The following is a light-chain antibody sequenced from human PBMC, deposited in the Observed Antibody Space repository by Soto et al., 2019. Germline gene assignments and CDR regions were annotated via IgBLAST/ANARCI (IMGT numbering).Light chain of an antibody. V-gene: IGKV3-15*01. CDR1: QSVSSS. CDR3: QQYSDWPPLT. CDR2: DAS. Sequence: EIVMTQSPGTLSVSPGERATLSCRASQSVSSSLAWYQHKPGQAPRLLIYDASTRATGIPDRFSGSGSGTEFALTISSLQSEDCAVYYCQQYSDWPPLTFGGGTKVEIK. J-gene: IGKJ4*01.